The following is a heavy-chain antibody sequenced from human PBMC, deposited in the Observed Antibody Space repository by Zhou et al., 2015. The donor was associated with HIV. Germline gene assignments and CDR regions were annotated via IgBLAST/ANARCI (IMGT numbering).Heavy chain of an antibody. J-gene: IGHJ4*02. Sequence: QVHLVESGGALVQPGGSLRLSCAASGFTFASHGIQWVRQPPGKGLEWVAFRGTDTKSDATNIYYAESVKGRFAVSRDTSKNTLYLQMNSLRAEDTAVYYCARDRGTYFFYYFDYWGQGTQVTVSS. V-gene: IGHV3-30*02. CDR2: RGTDTKSDATNI. CDR3: ARDRGTYFFYYFDY. CDR1: GFTFASHG. D-gene: IGHD3-16*01.